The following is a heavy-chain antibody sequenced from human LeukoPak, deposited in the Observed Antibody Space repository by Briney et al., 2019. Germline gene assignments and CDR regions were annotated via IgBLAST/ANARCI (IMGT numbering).Heavy chain of an antibody. Sequence: GGSLRLSCAASGFAFDDYAMHWVRQAPGKGLEWVSGISGNSGSIGYADSVKGRFTISRDNAKNSLYLQMNSLRAEDMALYYCAKGDDSSGYYSSFDYWGQGTLVTVSS. V-gene: IGHV3-9*03. D-gene: IGHD3-22*01. CDR1: GFAFDDYA. CDR3: AKGDDSSGYYSSFDY. J-gene: IGHJ4*02. CDR2: ISGNSGSI.